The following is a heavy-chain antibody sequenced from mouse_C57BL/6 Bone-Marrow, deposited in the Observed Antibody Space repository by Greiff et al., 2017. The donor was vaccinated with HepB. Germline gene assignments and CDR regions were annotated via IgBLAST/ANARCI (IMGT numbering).Heavy chain of an antibody. Sequence: EVQLQESGGGLVQPGGSLSLSCAASGFTFTDYYMSWVRQPPGKALEWLGFIRNKANGYTTEYSASVKGRFTISRDNSQSILYLQMNALRAEDSATYYCARYGRLLSWFAYWGQGTLVTVSA. CDR2: IRNKANGYTT. CDR3: ARYGRLLSWFAY. D-gene: IGHD1-1*01. J-gene: IGHJ3*01. V-gene: IGHV7-3*01. CDR1: GFTFTDYY.